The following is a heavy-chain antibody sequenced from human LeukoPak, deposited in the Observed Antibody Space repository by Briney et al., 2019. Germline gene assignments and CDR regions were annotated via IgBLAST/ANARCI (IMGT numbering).Heavy chain of an antibody. CDR2: INGDESIR. V-gene: IGHV3-74*01. J-gene: IGHJ4*02. CDR3: VRGYSDLDRTDY. D-gene: IGHD5-12*01. CDR1: GFPFSSYW. Sequence: GGSLRLSCAASGFPFSSYWMDWVRQVPGKGLLWVSRINGDESIRSYVDSVKGRFTISRDNTKNTLYLQMNSLRDEDTAVYYCVRGYSDLDRTDYWGQGTLVTVPS.